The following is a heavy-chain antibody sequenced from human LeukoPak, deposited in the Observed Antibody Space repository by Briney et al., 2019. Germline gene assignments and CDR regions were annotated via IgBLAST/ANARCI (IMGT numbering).Heavy chain of an antibody. CDR3: ARADWNDDYYYYYMDV. CDR1: GFTFSSYA. J-gene: IGHJ6*03. D-gene: IGHD1-1*01. Sequence: PGGSLRLSCAASGFTFSSYAMSWVRQAPGKGLEWVSAISGSGGSTYYADSVKGRFTISRDNAKNSLYMQMNSLRAEDTAIYYCARADWNDDYYYYYMDVWGKGTTVTVSS. CDR2: ISGSGGST. V-gene: IGHV3-23*01.